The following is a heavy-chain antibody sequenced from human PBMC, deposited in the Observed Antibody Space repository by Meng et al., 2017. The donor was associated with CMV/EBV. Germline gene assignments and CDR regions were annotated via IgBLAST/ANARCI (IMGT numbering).Heavy chain of an antibody. Sequence: GEPLMISCAASGFTFSSYWMHWVRQSPGKGLLWVSRINSDGITTSYADSVKGRFTISRDNAKNTLYLQMNSLRAEDTAVYYCARGGDTGSYFDYWAQGTLVTVSS. D-gene: IGHD1-26*01. J-gene: IGHJ4*02. V-gene: IGHV3-74*01. CDR2: INSDGITT. CDR1: GFTFSSYW. CDR3: ARGGDTGSYFDY.